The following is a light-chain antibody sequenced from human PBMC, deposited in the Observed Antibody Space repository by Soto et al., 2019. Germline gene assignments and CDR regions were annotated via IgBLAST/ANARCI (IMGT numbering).Light chain of an antibody. CDR1: QSVWSSL. J-gene: IGKJ1*01. CDR3: QQYGRPWT. Sequence: ETVLTQSPGTLSLSPGERATLSCRASQSVWSSLLAWYQHKPGQTPRLLIYGASSRATGIPYRFSGSGSGTDFTLTISRLEPEDFAVYYCQQYGRPWTFGQGTKVEIK. CDR2: GAS. V-gene: IGKV3-20*01.